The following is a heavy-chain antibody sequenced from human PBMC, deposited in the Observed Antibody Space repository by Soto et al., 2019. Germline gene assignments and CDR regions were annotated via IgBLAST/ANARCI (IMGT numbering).Heavy chain of an antibody. J-gene: IGHJ4*02. CDR2: ISSSSSYI. D-gene: IGHD5-12*01. Sequence: GGSLRLSCAASGFTFSSYSMNWVRQAPGKGLEWVSSISSSSSYIYYADSVKGRFTISRDNAKNSLYLQMNSLRAEDTAVYYCARGGKSGYDNMAFDYWGQGTLVTVSS. CDR3: ARGGKSGYDNMAFDY. CDR1: GFTFSSYS. V-gene: IGHV3-21*01.